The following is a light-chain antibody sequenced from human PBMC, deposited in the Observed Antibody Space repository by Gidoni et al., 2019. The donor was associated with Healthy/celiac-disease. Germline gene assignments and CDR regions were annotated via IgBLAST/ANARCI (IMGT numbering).Light chain of an antibody. Sequence: IQMTLSPSTLSTSVGASVTSTRRASQNISSYLTWYQQKPGKAPKLLIYAASSLQSGVPSRFSGSGSGTDFTLTISSLQPEDFATYYCQQSYSTPRTFGRXTKVEIK. CDR2: AAS. CDR3: QQSYSTPRT. V-gene: IGKV1-39*01. CDR1: QNISSY. J-gene: IGKJ1*01.